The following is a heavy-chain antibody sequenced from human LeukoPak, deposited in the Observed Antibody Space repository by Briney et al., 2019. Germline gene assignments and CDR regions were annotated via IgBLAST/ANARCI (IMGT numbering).Heavy chain of an antibody. D-gene: IGHD5-12*01. CDR2: IYYSGST. Sequence: PSETLSLTCTVSGGSISSYYWSWIRQPPGEGLEWIGYIYYSGSTNYSPSLKSRVTISVDTSKNQFSLKLSSVTAADTAVYYCARLPSRGRFDPWGQGTLVTVSS. J-gene: IGHJ5*02. V-gene: IGHV4-59*01. CDR1: GGSISSYY. CDR3: ARLPSRGRFDP.